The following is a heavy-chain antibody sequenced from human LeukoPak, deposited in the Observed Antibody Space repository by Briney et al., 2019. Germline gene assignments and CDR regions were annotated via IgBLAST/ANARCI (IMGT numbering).Heavy chain of an antibody. V-gene: IGHV3-33*06. Sequence: PGRSLRLSCAASGFTFSSYGMHWVRQAPGKGLEWAAVIWYDGSNKYYAASVKGRFTISRDNSKNTLYLQMNSRRPEDTAVYYCAKDPSGDSFGSYGLDVWGQGTTVTVSS. CDR2: IWYDGSNK. D-gene: IGHD5-18*01. J-gene: IGHJ6*02. CDR1: GFTFSSYG. CDR3: AKDPSGDSFGSYGLDV.